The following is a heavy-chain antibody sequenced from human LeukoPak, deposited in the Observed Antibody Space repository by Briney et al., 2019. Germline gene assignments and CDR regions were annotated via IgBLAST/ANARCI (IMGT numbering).Heavy chain of an antibody. CDR3: VKSRAATIHSSSWYYYFDY. V-gene: IGHV3-64D*06. D-gene: IGHD6-13*01. J-gene: IGHJ4*02. Sequence: GGSLRLSCSASGFTFSNYAMHWVRQAPGTGLEYVSTISSDGSSTFFADSVKGRFTISRGNSKSTLYLQMSSLRAEETAIYYCVKSRAATIHSSSWYYYFDYWGQGTLVTVSS. CDR1: GFTFSNYA. CDR2: ISSDGSST.